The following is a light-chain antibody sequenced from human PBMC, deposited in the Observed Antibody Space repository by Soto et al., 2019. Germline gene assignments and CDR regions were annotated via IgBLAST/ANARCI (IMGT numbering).Light chain of an antibody. V-gene: IGKV1-5*03. CDR3: QHYTSHSEA. CDR1: QSISSW. J-gene: IGKJ1*01. Sequence: IQRTQSPSTLSGSVGDRVTSTCRAIQSISSWLAWYQQEPGKAPKLLIYKASTLKSGDPSRFSGSGSGTEFTLTISSLQPDDFATYHSQHYTSHSEAFGQGTKVDIK. CDR2: KAS.